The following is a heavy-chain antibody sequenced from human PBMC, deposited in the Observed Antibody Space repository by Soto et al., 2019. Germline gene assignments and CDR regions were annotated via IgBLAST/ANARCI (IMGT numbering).Heavy chain of an antibody. D-gene: IGHD6-6*01. CDR1: GFTFSSYA. J-gene: IGHJ6*03. CDR2: ISGSGGST. CDR3: AMSIAARGYYYYYYMDV. V-gene: IGHV3-23*01. Sequence: GGSVRLSCAASGFTFSSYAMSWVRQSPGKGLEWVSAISGSGGSTYYADSVKGRFTISRDNSKNTLYLQMNSLRAEDTAVYYCAMSIAARGYYYYYYMDVWGKGTTATVSS.